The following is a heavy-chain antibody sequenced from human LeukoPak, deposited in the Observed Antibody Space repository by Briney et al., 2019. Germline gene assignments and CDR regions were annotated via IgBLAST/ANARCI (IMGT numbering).Heavy chain of an antibody. V-gene: IGHV3-33*01. CDR2: IWYDGSNT. D-gene: IGHD1-1*01. CDR3: ARDSGPLDT. Sequence: GGSLRLSCEASGFTFSSYGLHWVRQAPGKGLEWVAVIWYDGSNTYYPDSVKGRFTISRDDSKNTLYLQMNSLRAEDTAVYYCARDSGPLDTWGQGTLVTVSS. J-gene: IGHJ5*02. CDR1: GFTFSSYG.